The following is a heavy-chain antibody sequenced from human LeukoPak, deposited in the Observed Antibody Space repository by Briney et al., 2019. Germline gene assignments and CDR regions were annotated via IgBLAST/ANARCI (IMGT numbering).Heavy chain of an antibody. V-gene: IGHV4-34*01. Sequence: SETLSLTCAVYGGSFSGYYWSWIRQPPGKQLEWIGEINHSGSTNYNPSLKSRVTISVDTSKNQFSLKMSSVTAADTAVYYCARHRSRDGYNHYWYFDLWGRGTLVTVSS. CDR1: GGSFSGYY. CDR2: INHSGST. CDR3: ARHRSRDGYNHYWYFDL. D-gene: IGHD5-24*01. J-gene: IGHJ2*01.